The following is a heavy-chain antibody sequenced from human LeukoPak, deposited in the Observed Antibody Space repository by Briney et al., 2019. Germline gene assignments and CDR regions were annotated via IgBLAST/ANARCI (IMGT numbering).Heavy chain of an antibody. Sequence: GGSLRLSCTTSGFTFGDYAMSWVRQAPGKGLEWVSLIYSGGSTYYADSVMGRSTISRDKSNNTLYLQMNSLRAEDTAVYYCATGGRSGVAFESWGQGTLVTVSS. V-gene: IGHV3-53*01. CDR3: ATGGRSGVAFES. J-gene: IGHJ4*02. CDR2: IYSGGST. CDR1: GFTFGDYA. D-gene: IGHD2-15*01.